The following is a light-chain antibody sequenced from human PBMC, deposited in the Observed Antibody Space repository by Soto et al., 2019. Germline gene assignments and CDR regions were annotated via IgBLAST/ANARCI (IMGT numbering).Light chain of an antibody. CDR2: AAS. J-gene: IGKJ1*01. Sequence: IQLTQSPSSLSASVGDRVTITCRASQGISSYLAWYQQKPGKAPKLLIYAASTLQSGVPSRFSGSGSGTDFTLTISSLQPEDFAVYYCQQSNDWWTFGQGTKVEIK. V-gene: IGKV1-9*01. CDR3: QQSNDWWT. CDR1: QGISSY.